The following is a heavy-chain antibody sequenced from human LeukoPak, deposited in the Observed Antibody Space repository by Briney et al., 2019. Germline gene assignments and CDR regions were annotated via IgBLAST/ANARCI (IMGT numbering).Heavy chain of an antibody. V-gene: IGHV3-33*01. Sequence: GRSLRLSCAASGFTFSNYDMYWVRQAPGKGPEWVALNADSVKGRFTISRDNSKNTLYLQMNSLRAEDTAVYYCARRSGYYFDYWAGEPWSPSPQ. D-gene: IGHD1-26*01. CDR3: ARRSGYYFDY. CDR1: GFTFSNYD. J-gene: IGHJ4*02.